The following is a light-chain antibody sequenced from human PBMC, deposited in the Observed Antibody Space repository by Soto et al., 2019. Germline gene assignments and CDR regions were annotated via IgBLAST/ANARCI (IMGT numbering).Light chain of an antibody. CDR3: QNYHIGPSWT. Sequence: DIQMTQSPSSLSASVGDSVTITCRASQGISNYLACYQRKPGKVPDLLMSSASTLQSGAPSRFTGSGSGTEFTPTIISLHAEDDVTYYCQNYHIGPSWTFGQGTKVDIK. CDR1: QGISNY. J-gene: IGKJ1*01. CDR2: SAS. V-gene: IGKV1-27*01.